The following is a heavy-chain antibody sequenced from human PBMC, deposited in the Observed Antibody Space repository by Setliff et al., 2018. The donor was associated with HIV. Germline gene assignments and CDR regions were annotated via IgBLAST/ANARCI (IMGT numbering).Heavy chain of an antibody. J-gene: IGHJ4*02. CDR2: IYTSGST. CDR3: ARVTYYDSSGYLFPFDY. CDR1: GGSIRSFF. Sequence: SETLSLTCTVSGGSIRSFFWSWIRQPPGKGLEWIGHIYTSGSTNYNPSLKSRVTISVDTSKNQFSLKLSSVTAADTAVYYCARVTYYDSSGYLFPFDYWGQGTLVTVSS. D-gene: IGHD3-22*01. V-gene: IGHV4-4*08.